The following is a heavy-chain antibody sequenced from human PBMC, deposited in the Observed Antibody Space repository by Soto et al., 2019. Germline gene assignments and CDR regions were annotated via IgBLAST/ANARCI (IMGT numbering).Heavy chain of an antibody. Sequence: EVQLLDSGGGLVQPGGSLRLSCAASGFTFSGYALTWVRQAPGKGLEWVSVIRGGGDATFYADSVKGRCTISRDNSKNTLYRQMNTLRAEETAVYYCARKVSGSTGRPDLWYFDLWGRGTLVTVSS. J-gene: IGHJ2*01. CDR3: ARKVSGSTGRPDLWYFDL. V-gene: IGHV3-23*01. CDR1: GFTFSGYA. CDR2: IRGGGDAT. D-gene: IGHD3-10*01.